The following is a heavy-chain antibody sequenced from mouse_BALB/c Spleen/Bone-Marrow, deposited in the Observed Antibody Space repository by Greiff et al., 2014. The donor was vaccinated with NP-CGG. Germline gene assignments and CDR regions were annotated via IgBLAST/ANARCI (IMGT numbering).Heavy chain of an antibody. J-gene: IGHJ4*01. D-gene: IGHD1-2*01. CDR3: TRGGLLRRRDYAMDY. CDR1: GYSFTSYW. V-gene: IGHV1-5*01. Sequence: VQLKESGTVLTRPGASVKMSCKASGYSFTSYWMHWAKQRPGQGLEWIGAIYPGNSDTSYNQKFKGKAKLTAVTSASTAYMELSSLTNEDSAVYYCTRGGLLRRRDYAMDYWGQGTSVTVSS. CDR2: IYPGNSDT.